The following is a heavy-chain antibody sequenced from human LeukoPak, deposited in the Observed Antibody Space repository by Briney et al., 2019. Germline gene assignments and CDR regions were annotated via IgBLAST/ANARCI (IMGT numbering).Heavy chain of an antibody. D-gene: IGHD2-15*01. CDR3: ARGTDCSGGSCYSGY. CDR2: INPNSGGT. J-gene: IGHJ4*02. CDR1: GYTFTGYY. V-gene: IGHV1-2*02. Sequence: GASVKVSCKASGYTFTGYYMHWVRQAPGQGLEWMGWINPNSGGTNYAQKFQGRVTMTRDTSIGTAYMELSRLRSDDTAVYYCARGTDCSGGSCYSGYWGQGTLVTVSS.